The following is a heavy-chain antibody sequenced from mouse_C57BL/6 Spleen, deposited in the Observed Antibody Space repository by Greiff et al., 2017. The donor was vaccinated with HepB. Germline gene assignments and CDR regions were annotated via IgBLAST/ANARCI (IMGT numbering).Heavy chain of an antibody. CDR1: GYSITSGYY. V-gene: IGHV3-6*01. CDR2: ISYDGSN. D-gene: IGHD1-1*01. CDR3: ARGAVDYYGSSYWYFDV. J-gene: IGHJ1*03. Sequence: EVQLVESGPGLVKPSQSLSLTCSVTGYSITSGYYWNWIRQFPGNKLEWMGYISYDGSNNYNPSLKNRISITRDTSKNQFFLKLNSVTTEDTATYYCARGAVDYYGSSYWYFDVWGTGTTVTVSS.